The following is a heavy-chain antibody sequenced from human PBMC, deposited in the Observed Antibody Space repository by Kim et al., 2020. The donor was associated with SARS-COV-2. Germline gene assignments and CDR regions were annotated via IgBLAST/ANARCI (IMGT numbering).Heavy chain of an antibody. V-gene: IGHV3-23*01. CDR2: IVGSGGST. CDR1: GFTFETYA. D-gene: IGHD2-21*01. CDR3: AKAIYCGADCYSYGLDV. J-gene: IGHJ6*02. Sequence: GGSLRLSCGASGFTFETYAMTWVRQVAGKGLQWVSSIVGSGGSTFYADSVEVRFTISRDNFNKKMYLEMSSLRADDTATYYCAKAIYCGADCYSYGLDVWGQGTTVTVSS.